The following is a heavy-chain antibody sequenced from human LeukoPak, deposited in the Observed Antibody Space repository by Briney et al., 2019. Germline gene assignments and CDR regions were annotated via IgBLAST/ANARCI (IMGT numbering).Heavy chain of an antibody. CDR3: ARDNSQGDSAWWFDP. J-gene: IGHJ5*02. Sequence: SVKVSCKASGGTFSSYAISWVRQAPGQGLEWMGGIIPIFGTANYAQKFQGRVTMTRDMATSTDYMEVSSLKSEDTAVYYCARDNSQGDSAWWFDPWGQGTLVTVSS. CDR2: IIPIFGTA. CDR1: GGTFSSYA. D-gene: IGHD1-26*01. V-gene: IGHV1-69*05.